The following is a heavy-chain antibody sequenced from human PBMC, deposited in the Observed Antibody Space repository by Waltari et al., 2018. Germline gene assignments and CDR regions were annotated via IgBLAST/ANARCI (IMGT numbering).Heavy chain of an antibody. CDR1: GDSVSSSSAA. V-gene: IGHV6-1*01. J-gene: IGHJ4*02. D-gene: IGHD6-13*01. CDR3: TRTRGKVAATDY. CDR2: NYYSAQWYH. Sequence: QVQLQQSGPGLVKPSQTLSLTCAISGDSVSSSSAAWNWIRQSPSRGLEWRGRNYYSAQWYHDYAVFVKSRITINPDTSKNQFSLQLNSVTPEDTAVYYCTRTRGKVAATDYWGQGTLVTVSS.